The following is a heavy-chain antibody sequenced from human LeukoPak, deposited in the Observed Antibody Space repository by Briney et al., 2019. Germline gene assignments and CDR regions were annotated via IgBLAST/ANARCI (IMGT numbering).Heavy chain of an antibody. CDR3: ARNDFWSGYLSYYFDY. J-gene: IGHJ4*02. D-gene: IGHD3-3*01. CDR1: GFTFSSYS. Sequence: GGSLRLSCAASGFTFSSYSMNWVRQAPGKGLEWVSYISSSSSTIYYADSVKGRFTISRDNAENSLYLQMNSLRAEDTAVYYCARNDFWSGYLSYYFDYWGQGTLVTVSS. V-gene: IGHV3-48*01. CDR2: ISSSSSTI.